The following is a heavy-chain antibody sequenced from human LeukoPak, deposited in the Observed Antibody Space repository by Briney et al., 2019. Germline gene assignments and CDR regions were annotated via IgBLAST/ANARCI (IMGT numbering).Heavy chain of an antibody. CDR1: GFAFSFYA. D-gene: IGHD6-19*01. CDR3: AKPVSGGLAVTTDWFHP. Sequence: GGSLRLSCAASGFAFSFYAMSWLRQPPGKGLEWVSTINANSGTTSYAASVRGRFTISRDNSKNTLYLQVNTLRADDTATYYCAKPVSGGLAVTTDWFHPWGQGTLVVVSS. CDR2: INANSGTT. J-gene: IGHJ5*01. V-gene: IGHV3-23*01.